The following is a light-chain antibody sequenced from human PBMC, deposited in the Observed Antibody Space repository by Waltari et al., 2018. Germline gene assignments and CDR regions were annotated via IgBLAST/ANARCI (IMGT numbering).Light chain of an antibody. CDR3: CSYAGSSTLYV. CDR2: EVS. J-gene: IGLJ1*01. Sequence: PGQSITISCTGTSSDVGRYNLVSWYQQHPGKAPKLMIYEVSKRPSGVSNRFSGSKSGNTAYLTISGLQAEDEADYYCCSYAGSSTLYVFGTGTKVTVL. V-gene: IGLV2-23*02. CDR1: SSDVGRYNL.